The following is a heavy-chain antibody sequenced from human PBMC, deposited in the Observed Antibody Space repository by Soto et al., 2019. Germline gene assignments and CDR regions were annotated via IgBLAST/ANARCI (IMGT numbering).Heavy chain of an antibody. CDR3: ARDVSPGSSGYYFDDSDI. D-gene: IGHD6-25*01. CDR2: IKGDGSAK. Sequence: EVQLVESGGGLVQPGGSLRLSCAASGFTFGNYWMTWVRQAPGKGLEWVANIKGDGSAKSYLDSVRGRFTVSRDNAENSLFLQMNILRAEDTALYCCARDVSPGSSGYYFDDSDIWGHGTTVTVS. CDR1: GFTFGNYW. V-gene: IGHV3-7*05. J-gene: IGHJ3*02.